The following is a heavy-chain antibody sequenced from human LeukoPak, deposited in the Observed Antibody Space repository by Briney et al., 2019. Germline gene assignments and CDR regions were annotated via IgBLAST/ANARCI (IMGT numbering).Heavy chain of an antibody. J-gene: IGHJ4*02. D-gene: IGHD6-13*01. CDR2: ICGGSA. Sequence: PGGSLRLSCEVSGFTVSSNYMSWVRQVPGKGLEWLSVICGGSAYYAESVKGRFTISRDNSKNTLYLHMNSLRAEDTAVYYCARELGIAASYFDYWGQGTLVTVSS. V-gene: IGHV3-66*01. CDR3: ARELGIAASYFDY. CDR1: GFTVSSNY.